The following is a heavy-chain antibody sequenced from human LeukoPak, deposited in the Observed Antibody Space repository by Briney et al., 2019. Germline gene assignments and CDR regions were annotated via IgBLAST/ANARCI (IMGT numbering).Heavy chain of an antibody. CDR3: ARRCIMITFGGVSYAFDI. V-gene: IGHV3-23*01. CDR2: ISGSGGST. J-gene: IGHJ3*02. D-gene: IGHD3-16*01. CDR1: GFTFSSYA. Sequence: GGSLRLSCAASGFTFSSYAMSWVLQAPGKGLEWVSAISGSGGSTYYADSVKGRFTISRDNSKNTLYLQMNSLRAEDTAVYYCARRCIMITFGGVSYAFDIWGQGTMVTVSS.